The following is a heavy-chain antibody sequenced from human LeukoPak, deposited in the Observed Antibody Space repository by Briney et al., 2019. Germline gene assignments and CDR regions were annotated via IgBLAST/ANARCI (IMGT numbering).Heavy chain of an antibody. Sequence: GGSLRLSCAASGFTFSSYWMSWVRQAPGKGLEWVANIKQDGSEKYYVDSVKGRFTISRDNAKNSLYLQMNSLRAEDTAVYRHRAPVAASDYYYYYGMDVWGQGTTVTVSS. CDR2: IKQDGSEK. D-gene: IGHD6-19*01. V-gene: IGHV3-7*01. CDR3: RAPVAASDYYYYYGMDV. CDR1: GFTFSSYW. J-gene: IGHJ6*02.